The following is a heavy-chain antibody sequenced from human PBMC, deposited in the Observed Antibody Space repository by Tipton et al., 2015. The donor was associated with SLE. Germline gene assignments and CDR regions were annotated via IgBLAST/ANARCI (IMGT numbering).Heavy chain of an antibody. V-gene: IGHV3-53*01. J-gene: IGHJ3*02. CDR1: GFTVSSNY. D-gene: IGHD6-13*01. CDR2: IYSGGTT. CDR3: ARDLTQSSSWYDAFDI. Sequence: GSLRLSCAASGFTVSSNYMSWVRQAPGKGLEWVSVIYSGGTTYYADSVKGRFTISRDNSKNTVYLQMNSLRAGDTAVYYCARDLTQSSSWYDAFDIWGQGTMVTVSS.